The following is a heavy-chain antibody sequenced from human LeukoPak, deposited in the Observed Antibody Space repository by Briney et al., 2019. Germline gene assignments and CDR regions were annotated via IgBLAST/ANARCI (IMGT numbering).Heavy chain of an antibody. V-gene: IGHV3-21*01. D-gene: IGHD6-19*01. CDR2: ISTSSSFM. Sequence: PGGSLRLSCVASGFALSSYNMNWVRLAPGKGLEWVSSISTSSSFMYYADSVKGRFTISRDNAKNSLYLQMNSLRAEDTAVYYCAREGGSGWYINRYPNWFDPWGQGTLVTVSS. J-gene: IGHJ5*02. CDR1: GFALSSYN. CDR3: AREGGSGWYINRYPNWFDP.